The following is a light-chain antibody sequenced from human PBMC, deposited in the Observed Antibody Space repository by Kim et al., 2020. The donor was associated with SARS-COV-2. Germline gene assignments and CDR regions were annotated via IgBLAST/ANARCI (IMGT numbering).Light chain of an antibody. CDR3: LQDYTYPRT. CDR1: QGIRTD. Sequence: ASVGASVTISCRASQGIRTDLGWYQQKPGKAPKLLIYGASTLQGGVPSRFSGSGSGTDFTLTISSLQPEDSGTYYCLQDYTYPRTFGQGTKVDIK. J-gene: IGKJ1*01. V-gene: IGKV1-6*01. CDR2: GAS.